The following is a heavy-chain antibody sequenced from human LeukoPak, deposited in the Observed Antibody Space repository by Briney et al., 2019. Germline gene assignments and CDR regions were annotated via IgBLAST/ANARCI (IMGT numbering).Heavy chain of an antibody. CDR2: TTWDGGTT. J-gene: IGHJ4*02. CDR3: AKGYGIAVAGAFDY. V-gene: IGHV3-43*01. D-gene: IGHD6-19*01. Sequence: PGGSLRLSCTVSGFTFDDYTMHWVRQAPGKSLEWVSLTTWDGGTTYYADSVKGRFTVSRDNRKNSLYVQMNSLRIEDSALYYCAKGYGIAVAGAFDYWGQGTLVTVSS. CDR1: GFTFDDYT.